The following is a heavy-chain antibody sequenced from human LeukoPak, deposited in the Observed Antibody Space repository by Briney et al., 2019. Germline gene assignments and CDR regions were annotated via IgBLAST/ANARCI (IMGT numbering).Heavy chain of an antibody. CDR2: IYYSGST. D-gene: IGHD3-22*01. CDR1: GGSISSGDYY. V-gene: IGHV4-30-4*01. Sequence: PSETLSLTCTVSGGSISSGDYYWSWIRQPPGKGLEWIGYIYYSGSTYYNPSLKSRVTISVDTSKNQFSLKLSSVTAADTAVYYCASFDSSGYPSILQNDAFDIWGQGTMVTVSS. CDR3: ASFDSSGYPSILQNDAFDI. J-gene: IGHJ3*02.